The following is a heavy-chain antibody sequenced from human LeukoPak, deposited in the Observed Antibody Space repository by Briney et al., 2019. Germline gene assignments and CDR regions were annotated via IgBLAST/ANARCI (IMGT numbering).Heavy chain of an antibody. CDR3: ARGPYSSSWSDFDY. J-gene: IGHJ4*02. V-gene: IGHV3-30-3*01. CDR1: GFTFSSYA. CDR2: ISYDGSNK. D-gene: IGHD6-13*01. Sequence: PGGSLRLSCAASGFTFSSYAMHWVRQAPGKGLEWVAVISYDGSNKYYADSVKGRFTISRDNAKNSLYLQMNSLRAEDTAVYYCARGPYSSSWSDFDYWGQGTLVTVSS.